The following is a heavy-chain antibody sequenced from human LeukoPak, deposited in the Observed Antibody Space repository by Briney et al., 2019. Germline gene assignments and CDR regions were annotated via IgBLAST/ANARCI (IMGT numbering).Heavy chain of an antibody. Sequence: GGSLRLSCAASGFTFTSYAMSWVRQAPGKGLEWVSSISGSGGSTYYADSVKGRFTISRDNSKNTLYLQMNSLRAEDTAVYYCAKDNREFGYSYGFDYWGQGTLVTVSS. V-gene: IGHV3-23*01. D-gene: IGHD5-18*01. CDR3: AKDNREFGYSYGFDY. CDR1: GFTFTSYA. CDR2: ISGSGGST. J-gene: IGHJ4*02.